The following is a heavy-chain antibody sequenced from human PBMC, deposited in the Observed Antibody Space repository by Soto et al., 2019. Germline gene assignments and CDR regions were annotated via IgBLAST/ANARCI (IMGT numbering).Heavy chain of an antibody. CDR1: GGSFSGYY. CDR3: ARGRVRGVISKEYYYGMDV. V-gene: IGHV4-34*01. D-gene: IGHD3-10*01. Sequence: SSETLSLTCAVYGGSFSGYYWSWIRQPPGKGLEWIGEINHSGSTNYNPSLKSRVTISVDTSKNQFSLKLSSVTAADTAVYYCARGRVRGVISKEYYYGMDVWGQGTTVTVSS. J-gene: IGHJ6*02. CDR2: INHSGST.